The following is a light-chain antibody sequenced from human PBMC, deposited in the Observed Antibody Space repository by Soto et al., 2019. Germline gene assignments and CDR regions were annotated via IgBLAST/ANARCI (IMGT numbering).Light chain of an antibody. CDR3: TSFTSSYTYV. CDR1: SSDIGGSNR. CDR2: EVS. Sequence: QSVLTQPPSVSGSPGQSVTISCTGTSSDIGGSNRVSWYQQPPGTAPKLVIYEVSDRPSGVPDRFSGSKSGNTAPLTISGLQAEDEADYYCTSFTSSYTYVFGTGTKVTVL. J-gene: IGLJ1*01. V-gene: IGLV2-18*02.